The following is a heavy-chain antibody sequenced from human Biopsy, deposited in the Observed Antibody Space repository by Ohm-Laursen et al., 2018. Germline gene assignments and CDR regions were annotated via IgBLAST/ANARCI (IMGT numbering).Heavy chain of an antibody. CDR2: ISEGGST. J-gene: IGHJ3*01. D-gene: IGHD3-3*01. CDR1: GASFSGDY. V-gene: IGHV4-59*07. Sequence: SDTLSLTCTVSGASFSGDYWSWIRQSPGRGLEWIGSISEGGSTYYNPSLRGRVSISVDTSNRQFSLRLTSVTAADTAVFFCARLYRLDDYWNDDPPDAFDVWGQGTMVTVPS. CDR3: ARLYRLDDYWNDDPPDAFDV.